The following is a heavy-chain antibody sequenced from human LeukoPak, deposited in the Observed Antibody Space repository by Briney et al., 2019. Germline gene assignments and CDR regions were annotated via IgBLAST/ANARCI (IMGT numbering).Heavy chain of an antibody. Sequence: GGSLRLSCSASGFTSSAYWMSWIRQGPGKGLEWVASINPDGGDKFYVDSVKGRFTISRDNTWNSLFLDLSSLRADDTAMYFCAGLFGGVTTFDYWGQGALVTVSS. D-gene: IGHD4-17*01. J-gene: IGHJ4*02. CDR3: AGLFGGVTTFDY. V-gene: IGHV3-7*01. CDR1: GFTSSAYW. CDR2: INPDGGDK.